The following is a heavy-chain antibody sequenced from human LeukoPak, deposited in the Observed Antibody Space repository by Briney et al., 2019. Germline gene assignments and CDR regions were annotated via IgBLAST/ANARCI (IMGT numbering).Heavy chain of an antibody. J-gene: IGHJ4*02. CDR2: IYYSGST. D-gene: IGHD6-19*01. V-gene: IGHV4-39*07. Sequence: PSETLSLTCTVSAGSISGSSYFWRWLRQPPGKGLEWIGSIYYSGSTYYNTSPKGRVTISVDMSKSQFSLKLSSVNAADTAVYYCARSRIAVARWSHYFDYWGQGTLVTVSS. CDR1: AGSISGSSYF. CDR3: ARSRIAVARWSHYFDY.